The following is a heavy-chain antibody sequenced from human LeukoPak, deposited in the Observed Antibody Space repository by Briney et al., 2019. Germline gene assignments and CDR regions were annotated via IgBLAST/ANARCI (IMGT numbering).Heavy chain of an antibody. CDR2: IYPGDSDT. CDR3: TRALIPNDSSGVRGWF. J-gene: IGHJ4*02. D-gene: IGHD3-22*01. V-gene: IGHV5-51*01. CDR1: GYSFTSYW. Sequence: GESLKISCRGSGYSFTSYWIGWVRQMPGKGLELMGIIYPGDSDTRYSPSFQGQVTISADKSISTAFLQWSSLKASDTAMYYCTRALIPNDSSGVRGWFWGQGTLVTVSP.